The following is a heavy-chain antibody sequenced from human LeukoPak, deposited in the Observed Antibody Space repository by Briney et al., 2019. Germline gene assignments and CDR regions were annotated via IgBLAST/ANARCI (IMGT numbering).Heavy chain of an antibody. Sequence: GASVKVSCKVSGYTLTELSMHWVRQAPGKGLEWMGGFDPEDGETIYAQKFQGRVTMTEDTSTDTAYIELSSLRSEDTAVYYCATVGNGGDAFDIWGQGTMVTVSS. V-gene: IGHV1-24*01. CDR3: ATVGNGGDAFDI. J-gene: IGHJ3*02. CDR1: GYTLTELS. D-gene: IGHD1-1*01. CDR2: FDPEDGET.